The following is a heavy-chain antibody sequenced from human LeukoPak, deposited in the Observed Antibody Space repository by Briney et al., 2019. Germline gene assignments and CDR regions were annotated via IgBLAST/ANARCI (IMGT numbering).Heavy chain of an antibody. D-gene: IGHD6-13*01. CDR2: ITSSSSTI. V-gene: IGHV3-48*04. Sequence: GGSLRLSCVASGFTFNTYSMNWVRLAPGKGLEWVSYITSSSSTIYYADSVKGRFTISRDNAKNSLYLQMNSLRAEDTAMYYCARGERYSSSFDYWGQGTLVTVSS. J-gene: IGHJ4*02. CDR1: GFTFNTYS. CDR3: ARGERYSSSFDY.